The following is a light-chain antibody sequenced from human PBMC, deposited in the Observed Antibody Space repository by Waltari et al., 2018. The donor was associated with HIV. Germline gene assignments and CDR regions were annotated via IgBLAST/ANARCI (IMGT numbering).Light chain of an antibody. CDR3: QSYDSSNVV. V-gene: IGLV6-57*01. CDR2: EDN. J-gene: IGLJ2*01. Sequence: NFMLTQPHSVSESPGKTVTISCPRSSGSIARKSVQWYQQRPGSSPTTVIYEDNQRPSGVPDRFSGSIDSSSNSASLTISGLKTEDEAGYYCQSYDSSNVVFGGGTKLTVL. CDR1: SGSIARKS.